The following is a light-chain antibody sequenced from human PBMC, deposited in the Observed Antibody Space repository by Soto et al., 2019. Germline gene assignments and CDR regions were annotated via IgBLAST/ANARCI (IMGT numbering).Light chain of an antibody. CDR3: QHYENPHT. V-gene: IGKV1-33*01. J-gene: IGKJ5*01. CDR2: DAY. Sequence: TQSPSSXSAAAVDRVPSPCQASQNIKKYLNWYQQKTGRXPXXLIYDAYNLEAGVTSRFRGSGYGTDFTFTSRRLQTEDSATYYCQHYENPHTFGDGTRLET. CDR1: QNIKKY.